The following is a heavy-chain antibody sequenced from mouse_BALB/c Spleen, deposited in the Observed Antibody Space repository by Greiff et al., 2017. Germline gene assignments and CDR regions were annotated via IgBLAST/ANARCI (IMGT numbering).Heavy chain of an antibody. J-gene: IGHJ2*01. Sequence: QVQLQQSGPELVKPGASVKISCKASGYAFSSSWMNWVKQRPGQGLEWIGRIYPGDGDTNYNGKFKGKATLTADKSSSTAYMQLSSLTSVDSAVYFCARGYYRYFDYWGQGTTLTVSS. CDR2: IYPGDGDT. CDR3: ARGYYRYFDY. V-gene: IGHV1-82*01. D-gene: IGHD2-14*01. CDR1: GYAFSSSW.